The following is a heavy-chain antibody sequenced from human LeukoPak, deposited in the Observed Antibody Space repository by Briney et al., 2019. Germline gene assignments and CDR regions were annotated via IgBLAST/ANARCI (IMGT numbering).Heavy chain of an antibody. D-gene: IGHD6-13*01. Sequence: SETLSLTCTVSGGSISSGDYYWSWIRQPPGKGLEWIGCIYYSGSTYYNPSLKSRVTISVDTSKNQFSLKLSSVTAADTAVYYCAREGVAAAVNDYWGQGTLVTVSS. V-gene: IGHV4-30-4*01. CDR3: AREGVAAAVNDY. CDR2: IYYSGST. J-gene: IGHJ4*02. CDR1: GGSISSGDYY.